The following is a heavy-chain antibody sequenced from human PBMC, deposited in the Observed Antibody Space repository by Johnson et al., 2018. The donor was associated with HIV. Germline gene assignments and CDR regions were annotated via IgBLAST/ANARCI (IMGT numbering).Heavy chain of an antibody. CDR1: GFTFSSYA. D-gene: IGHD3-10*01. CDR2: ISYDGSNK. Sequence: QVQLVESGGGVVQPGRSLRLSCAASGFTFSSYAMHWVRQAPGKGLEWVAVISYDGSNKYYADSVKGRFTISRDNSKNTLYLQMNSLRAEDTAMYFCARGGYYASRGTFDIWGEGTMVTVSS. CDR3: ARGGYYASRGTFDI. V-gene: IGHV3-30*04. J-gene: IGHJ3*02.